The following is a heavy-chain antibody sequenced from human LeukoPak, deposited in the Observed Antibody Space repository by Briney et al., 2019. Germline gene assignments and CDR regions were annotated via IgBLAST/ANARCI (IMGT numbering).Heavy chain of an antibody. V-gene: IGHV4-59*01. CDR3: ARAVEAYSNGPTHWYFDL. Sequence: SETLSLTCTVSGGSISGYYWTWIRQPPGKGLEWIGYIYYSGSTNYNPSLKNRVTISVDTSKNHFSPKLYSVTAADTAVYYCARAVEAYSNGPTHWYFDLWGRGTLVTVSS. CDR1: GGSISGYY. CDR2: IYYSGST. D-gene: IGHD5-18*01. J-gene: IGHJ2*01.